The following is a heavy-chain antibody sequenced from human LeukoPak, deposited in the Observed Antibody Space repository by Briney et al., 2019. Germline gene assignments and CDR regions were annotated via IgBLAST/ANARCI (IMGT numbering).Heavy chain of an antibody. D-gene: IGHD3-10*01. V-gene: IGHV4-34*01. CDR3: ASNYFYGSGSAINWFDP. CDR1: GGSFSGYY. CDR2: INHSGST. Sequence: SETLSLTYAVYGGSFSGYYWSWIRQPPGKGLEWIGEINHSGSTNYNPSLKSRVTISVDTSKNQFSLKLSSVTAADTAVYYCASNYFYGSGSAINWFDPWGQGTLVTVSS. J-gene: IGHJ5*02.